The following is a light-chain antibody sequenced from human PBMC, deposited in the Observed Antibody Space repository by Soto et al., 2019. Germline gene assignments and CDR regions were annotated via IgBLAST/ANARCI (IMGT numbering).Light chain of an antibody. CDR1: QSVRNDF. J-gene: IGKJ1*01. V-gene: IGKV3-20*01. CDR2: GAS. CDR3: QQYGSSPPST. Sequence: ESVLTQSPCILSLSPGERATLSCSASQSVRNDFLAWYQQKPGQGPRLLIYGASTRAHDVPERFSGSGSGGDFTLSISRLEPEDFAVYYCQQYGSSPPSTFGQGTQVDIK.